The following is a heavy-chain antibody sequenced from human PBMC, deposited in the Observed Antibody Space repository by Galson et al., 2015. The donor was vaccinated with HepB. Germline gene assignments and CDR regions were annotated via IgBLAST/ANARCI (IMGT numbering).Heavy chain of an antibody. CDR1: GGSITRSSYY. J-gene: IGHJ5*02. V-gene: IGHV4-39*07. D-gene: IGHD3-22*01. CDR2: ISSSGGST. Sequence: SLTCTVSGGSITRSSYYWGWIRQPPGKGLEWXGSISSSGGSTYHNPSLKSRVTISVDTSKNQFSLKLSSVTVADTAVYYCARDPITMIVNWFDPWGQGTLVTVSS. CDR3: ARDPITMIVNWFDP.